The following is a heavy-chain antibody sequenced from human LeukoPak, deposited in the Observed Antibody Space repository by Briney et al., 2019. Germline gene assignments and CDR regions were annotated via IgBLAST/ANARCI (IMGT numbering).Heavy chain of an antibody. D-gene: IGHD2-21*02. J-gene: IGHJ3*02. CDR2: ISWNSGSI. Sequence: PGGSLRLSCAASGFTFSSYGMSWVRQAPGKGLEWVSGISWNSGSIGYADSVKGRFTISRDNAKNSLYLQMNSLRAEDTALYYCAKGLVVVTAGTAFDIWGQGTMVTVSS. V-gene: IGHV3-9*01. CDR3: AKGLVVVTAGTAFDI. CDR1: GFTFSSYG.